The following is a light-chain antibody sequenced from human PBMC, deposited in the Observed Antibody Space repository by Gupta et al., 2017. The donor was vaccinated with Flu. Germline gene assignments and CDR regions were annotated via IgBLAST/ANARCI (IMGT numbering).Light chain of an antibody. Sequence: DIQMTQPPSSLSASVGDRVTITCQASRDISNYLNWYQQKPTKAPKLLIYDASNLATGVPSRFSGSRSGTDFTFTISSLQPEDIATYYCQQYDNLRLTFGGGTKVEIK. V-gene: IGKV1-33*01. CDR1: RDISNY. CDR3: QQYDNLRLT. CDR2: DAS. J-gene: IGKJ4*01.